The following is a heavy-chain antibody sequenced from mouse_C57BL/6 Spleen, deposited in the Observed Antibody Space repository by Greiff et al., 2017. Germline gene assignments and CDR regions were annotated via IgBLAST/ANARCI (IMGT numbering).Heavy chain of an antibody. CDR1: GYTFTSYW. V-gene: IGHV1-53*01. Sequence: VQLQQPGTELVKPGASVKLSCKASGYTFTSYWMHWVKQRPGQGLEWIGNINPSNGGTNYNEKFKSKATLTVDKSSSTAYMQLSSLTSEDSAVYYCARAPHYYGSSSGYFDVWGTGTTVTVSS. D-gene: IGHD1-1*01. J-gene: IGHJ1*03. CDR3: ARAPHYYGSSSGYFDV. CDR2: INPSNGGT.